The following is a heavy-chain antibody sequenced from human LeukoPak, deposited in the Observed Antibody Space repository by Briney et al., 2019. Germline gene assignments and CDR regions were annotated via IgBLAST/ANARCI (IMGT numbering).Heavy chain of an antibody. Sequence: GGSLRLSCAASGFTFSSYSMNWVRQAPGKGLEWVAVIWYDGSNEYYADPVKGRFTISRDNAKNSLYLQMNSLRAEDTAVYYCARDGLWFGELSIDYWGQGTLVTVSS. CDR2: IWYDGSNE. J-gene: IGHJ4*02. V-gene: IGHV3-33*08. CDR1: GFTFSSYS. D-gene: IGHD3-10*01. CDR3: ARDGLWFGELSIDY.